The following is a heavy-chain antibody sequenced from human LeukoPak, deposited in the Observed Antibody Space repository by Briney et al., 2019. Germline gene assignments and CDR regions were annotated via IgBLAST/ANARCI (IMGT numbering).Heavy chain of an antibody. J-gene: IGHJ5*02. CDR3: ARQPDTENWFDP. D-gene: IGHD5-18*01. Sequence: ASVKVSCKASGYTFTSYDINWVRQATGQGLEWMGWMNPNSGNTGYAQKFQGRVTMTRNTSISTAYMELSSLGSEDTAVYYCARQPDTENWFDPWGQGTLVTVSS. V-gene: IGHV1-8*01. CDR1: GYTFTSYD. CDR2: MNPNSGNT.